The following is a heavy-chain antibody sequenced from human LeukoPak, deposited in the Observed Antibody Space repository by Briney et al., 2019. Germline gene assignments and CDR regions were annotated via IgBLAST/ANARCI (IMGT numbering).Heavy chain of an antibody. CDR1: GGTFSSYA. V-gene: IGHV1-69*13. D-gene: IGHD4-17*01. Sequence: ASVKVSCKASGGTFSSYAISWVRQAPGQGLEWMGGITPIFGTANYAQKFQGRVTITADESTSTAYMELSSLRSEDTAVYYCARGDYGDYYFDYWGQGTLVTVSS. J-gene: IGHJ4*02. CDR3: ARGDYGDYYFDY. CDR2: ITPIFGTA.